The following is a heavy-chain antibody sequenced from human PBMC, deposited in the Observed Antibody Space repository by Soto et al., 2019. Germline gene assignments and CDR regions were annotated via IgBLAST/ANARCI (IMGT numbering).Heavy chain of an antibody. V-gene: IGHV3-30-3*01. Sequence: QLVESGGGVVQPGTSLRLSCVASGLPFSTYQMYWVRQAPGKGLEGGAVMTFDGSTKYHADSVRGRFTISRDNSKNTLYLDMRSLRIEDTAVDYCASGSYFVDWGLGTLVTVSS. CDR1: GLPFSTYQ. CDR3: ASGSYFVD. D-gene: IGHD1-26*01. CDR2: MTFDGSTK. J-gene: IGHJ4*02.